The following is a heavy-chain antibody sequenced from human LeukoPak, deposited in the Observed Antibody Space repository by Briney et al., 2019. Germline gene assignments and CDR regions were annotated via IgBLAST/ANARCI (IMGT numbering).Heavy chain of an antibody. CDR2: IIPIFGTA. D-gene: IGHD3-22*01. V-gene: IGHV1-69*13. Sequence: ASVKVSCKASGGTFSSYAISWVRQAPGQGLEWMGGIIPIFGTANYAQKFQGRVTITADESTSTAYMELSSLRSEDTAVYYCAREAYYYDSSEINYYYYYMDVWGKGTTVTISS. CDR3: AREAYYYDSSEINYYYYYMDV. J-gene: IGHJ6*03. CDR1: GGTFSSYA.